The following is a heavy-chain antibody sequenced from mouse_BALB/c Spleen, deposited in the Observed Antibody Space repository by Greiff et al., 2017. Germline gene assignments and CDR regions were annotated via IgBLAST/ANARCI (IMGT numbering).Heavy chain of an antibody. D-gene: IGHD2-1*01. J-gene: IGHJ1*01. Sequence: EVQLQQSGGGLVKPGGSLKLSCAASGFTFSSYAMSWVRQSPEKRLEWVAEISSGGSYTYYPDTVTGRFTISRDNAKNPLYLEMSSLRSEDTAMYYCARDMGGNYVGNWYFDVWGAGTTVTVSS. CDR3: ARDMGGNYVGNWYFDV. V-gene: IGHV5-9-4*01. CDR1: GFTFSSYA. CDR2: ISSGGSYT.